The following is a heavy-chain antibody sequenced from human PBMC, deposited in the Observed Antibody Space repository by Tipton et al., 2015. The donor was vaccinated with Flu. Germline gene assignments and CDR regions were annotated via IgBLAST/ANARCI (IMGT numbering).Heavy chain of an antibody. CDR2: INYSGT. J-gene: IGHJ4*02. Sequence: GLVKPSETLSLNCNVSGGSISSYYWSWVRQPPGKGLEWIGYINYSGTNYNPSLKSRVTISVDTAKNQFSLKLSSVTAADTAVYYRASGYSSSSPLDSWGQGTLVTVSS. CDR1: GGSISSYY. D-gene: IGHD6-6*01. V-gene: IGHV4-59*01. CDR3: ASGYSSSSPLDS.